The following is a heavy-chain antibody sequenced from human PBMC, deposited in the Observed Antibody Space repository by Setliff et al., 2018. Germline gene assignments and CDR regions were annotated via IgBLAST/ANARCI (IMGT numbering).Heavy chain of an antibody. CDR3: VRARTTDYDFWSGLNAFDI. Sequence: PGGSLRLSCAASGFTFGSSWITWVRQAPGKGLERVAIINPDGSEKYYLDSVKGRFTISRDNAYNSLSLQMNSLRAEDTAVYYCVRARTTDYDFWSGLNAFDIWGQGTMVTVSS. CDR1: GFTFGSSW. CDR2: INPDGSEK. J-gene: IGHJ3*02. V-gene: IGHV3-7*01. D-gene: IGHD3-3*01.